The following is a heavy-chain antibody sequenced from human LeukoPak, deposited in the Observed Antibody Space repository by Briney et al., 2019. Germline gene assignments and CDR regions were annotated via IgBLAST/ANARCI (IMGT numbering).Heavy chain of an antibody. D-gene: IGHD6-6*01. V-gene: IGHV4-39*07. CDR3: ARGYSSSSEPFDY. Sequence: SETLSLTCTVSGGSISSSSYYWSWIRQPPGKGLEWIGEINHSGSTNYNPSLKSRVTISVDTSKNQFSLKLSSVTAADTAVYYCARGYSSSSEPFDYWGQGTLVTVSS. CDR2: INHSGST. J-gene: IGHJ4*02. CDR1: GGSISSSSYY.